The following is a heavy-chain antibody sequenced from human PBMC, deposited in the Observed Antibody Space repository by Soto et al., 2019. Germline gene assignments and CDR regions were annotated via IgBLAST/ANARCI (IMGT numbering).Heavy chain of an antibody. D-gene: IGHD6-6*01. CDR3: ARAGSSIAARSYYYGMDV. J-gene: IGHJ6*02. CDR2: TRNKANSYTT. CDR1: AFTFSDHY. V-gene: IGHV3-72*01. Sequence: EVQLVESGGGLVQPGGSLRLSCAASAFTFSDHYMDWVRQAPGKGLEWVGRTRNKANSYTTEYAASVKGRFTISRDDSKNSLYLQMNSLKTEDTAVYYWARAGSSIAARSYYYGMDVWGQGTTVTVSS.